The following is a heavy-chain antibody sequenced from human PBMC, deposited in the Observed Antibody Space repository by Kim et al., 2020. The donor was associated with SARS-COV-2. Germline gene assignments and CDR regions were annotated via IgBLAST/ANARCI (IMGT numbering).Heavy chain of an antibody. CDR3: ARGLTRWELPPSY. CDR1: GYTFTSYA. J-gene: IGHJ4*02. V-gene: IGHV7-4-1*02. D-gene: IGHD1-26*01. CDR2: SNNNTGNP. Sequence: ASVKFSCKASGYTFTSYAMNWVRQAPGQGLEWMGWSNNNTGNPTYAQGFTGRFVFSLDTSVSTAYLQISSLKAEDTAVYYCARGLTRWELPPSYWGQGTLVTVSS.